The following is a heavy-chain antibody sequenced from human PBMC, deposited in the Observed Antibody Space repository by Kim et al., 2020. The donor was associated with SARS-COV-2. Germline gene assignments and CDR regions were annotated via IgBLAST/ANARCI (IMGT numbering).Heavy chain of an antibody. V-gene: IGHV3-11*06. Sequence: GGSLRLSCAASGFTFSDYYMSWIRQAPGKGLEWVSYISSSSSYTNYADSVKGRFTISRDNAKNSLYLQMNSLRAEDTAVYYCARGYSSSWYVVPLDYWGQGTLVTVSS. CDR1: GFTFSDYY. J-gene: IGHJ4*02. D-gene: IGHD6-13*01. CDR3: ARGYSSSWYVVPLDY. CDR2: ISSSSSYT.